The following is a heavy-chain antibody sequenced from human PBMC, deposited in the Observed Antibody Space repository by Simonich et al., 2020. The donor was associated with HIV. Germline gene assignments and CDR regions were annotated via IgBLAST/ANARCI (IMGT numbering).Heavy chain of an antibody. J-gene: IGHJ1*01. V-gene: IGHV4-34*01. Sequence: QVQLQQWGAGLLKPSETLSLTCAVYGGSFSGYYWSWIRQPPGKGLEWIGEINHSERTNYNPSLKSLVTISVDTSKNQFSLKLSSVTAADTAVYYCARLTAGGLGEYFQHWGQGTLVTVSS. D-gene: IGHD6-13*01. CDR1: GGSFSGYY. CDR2: INHSERT. CDR3: ARLTAGGLGEYFQH.